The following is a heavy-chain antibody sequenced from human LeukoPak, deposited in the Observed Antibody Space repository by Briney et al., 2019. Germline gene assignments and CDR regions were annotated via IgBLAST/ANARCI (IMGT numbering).Heavy chain of an antibody. D-gene: IGHD3-22*01. CDR1: GFTFSSYW. Sequence: GGSLRLSCAASGFTFSSYWMSWVRQAPGKGLEWVANIKQDGSEKYYADSVKGRFTISRDNSKNTLYLQMNSLRAEDTAVYYCAKETYYYDSSGYYLPLGYWGQGTLVTVSS. J-gene: IGHJ4*02. CDR3: AKETYYYDSSGYYLPLGY. V-gene: IGHV3-7*01. CDR2: IKQDGSEK.